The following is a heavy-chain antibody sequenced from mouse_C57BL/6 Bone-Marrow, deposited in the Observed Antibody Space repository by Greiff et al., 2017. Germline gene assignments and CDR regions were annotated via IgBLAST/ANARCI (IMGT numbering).Heavy chain of an antibody. CDR1: GYTFTSYW. CDR2: IHPNSGST. J-gene: IGHJ4*01. D-gene: IGHD2-2*01. CDR3: AREDGYGIYYYAMGY. V-gene: IGHV1-64*01. Sequence: QVQLQQPGAELVKPGASVKLSCKASGYTFTSYWMHWVKQRPGQGLEWIGMIHPNSGSTNYNEKFKSKATLTVDKSSSTAYMRLSSLTSEDSAVYCCAREDGYGIYYYAMGYWGEGTSVSVSS.